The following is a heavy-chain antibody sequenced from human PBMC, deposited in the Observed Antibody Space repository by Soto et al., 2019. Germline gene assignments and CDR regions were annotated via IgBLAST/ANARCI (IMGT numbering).Heavy chain of an antibody. D-gene: IGHD5-12*01. CDR1: GGSFSGYY. V-gene: IGHV4-34*01. J-gene: IGHJ5*02. CDR2: INHSGST. CDR3: ARLEGVAPNWFDP. Sequence: SETLSLTCAVYGGSFSGYYWSWIRQPPGKGLEWIGEINHSGSTNYNPSLKSRVTISVDTSKNQFSPKLSSVTAADTAAYYCARLEGVAPNWFDPWGQGTLVTVSS.